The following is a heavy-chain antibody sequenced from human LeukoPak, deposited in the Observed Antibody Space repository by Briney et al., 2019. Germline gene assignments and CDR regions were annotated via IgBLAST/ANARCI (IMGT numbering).Heavy chain of an antibody. CDR2: IYHSGST. J-gene: IGHJ4*02. V-gene: IGHV4-30-2*01. Sequence: PSQTLSLTCTVSGGSISSGGYYWSWIRQPPGKGLEWIGYIYHSGSTYYNPSLKSRVTISVDTSKNQFSLRLSSVTAADTAVYYCARTATYYNNYYFDYWGQGTLVTVSS. D-gene: IGHD3-10*01. CDR3: ARTATYYNNYYFDY. CDR1: GGSISSGGYY.